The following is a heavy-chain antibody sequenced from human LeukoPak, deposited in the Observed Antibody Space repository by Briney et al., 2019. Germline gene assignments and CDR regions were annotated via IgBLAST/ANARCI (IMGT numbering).Heavy chain of an antibody. D-gene: IGHD4-17*01. CDR3: AKLLNYYGDFTFQH. J-gene: IGHJ1*01. Sequence: GGSLRLSCAASGFTFSIYAMSWVRQAPGKGLEWVSAISGSRGSTYYADSVKGRFTISRDNSKNTLYLQMNRLRADDTAVYYCAKLLNYYGDFTFQHWGQGTLVTVSS. CDR1: GFTFSIYA. V-gene: IGHV3-23*01. CDR2: ISGSRGST.